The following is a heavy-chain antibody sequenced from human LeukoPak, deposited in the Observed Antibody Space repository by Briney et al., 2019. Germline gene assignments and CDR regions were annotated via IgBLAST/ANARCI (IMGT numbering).Heavy chain of an antibody. CDR2: IYSAGST. J-gene: IGHJ1*01. CDR1: GGSISSGDYY. CDR3: AGGRSAYFQH. V-gene: IGHV4-30-4*01. Sequence: SQTLSLTCTVSGGSISSGDYYWSWIRQPPGKGLEWIGYIYSAGSTYYSPSLKSRLTISIDTSKNQFSLELRSVTSADTAVYYCAGGRSAYFQHWGQGTLVTVSS.